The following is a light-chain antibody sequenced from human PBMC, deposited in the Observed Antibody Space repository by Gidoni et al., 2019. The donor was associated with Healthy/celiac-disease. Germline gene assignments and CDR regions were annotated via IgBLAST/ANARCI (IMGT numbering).Light chain of an antibody. CDR3: QQYNNWPPMYT. Sequence: EIVMTQSPATLSVPPGERATLSCRASQSVSSNLAWYQQKPGQAPRLLIYGASTRATGSPASFGGIGSGTEFTLTISSLQSVDFAVYYCQQYNNWPPMYTFGQXTKLEIK. CDR1: QSVSSN. J-gene: IGKJ2*01. CDR2: GAS. V-gene: IGKV3-15*01.